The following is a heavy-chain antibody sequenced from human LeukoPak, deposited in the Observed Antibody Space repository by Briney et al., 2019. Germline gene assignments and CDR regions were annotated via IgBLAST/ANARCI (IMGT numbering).Heavy chain of an antibody. CDR2: ISSSGSTI. J-gene: IGHJ5*02. V-gene: IGHV3-48*03. D-gene: IGHD3-10*01. Sequence: GGSLRLSCAASGFTFSSYEMNWVRQAPGKGLEWVSYISSSGSTIYYADSVKGRLTISRDNSKNTLYLQMNSLRAEDTAVYYCAKDRAYNWFDPWGQGTLVTVSS. CDR1: GFTFSSYE. CDR3: AKDRAYNWFDP.